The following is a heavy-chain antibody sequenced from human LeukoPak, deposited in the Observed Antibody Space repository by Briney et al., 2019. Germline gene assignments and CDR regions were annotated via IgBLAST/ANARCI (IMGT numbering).Heavy chain of an antibody. CDR3: ARVGFWSGYLYYYYYMDV. CDR2: IYYSGST. CDR1: GGSISSHS. Sequence: PSETLSLTCTVSGGSISSHSWSWFRHPPGKGLGWIGFIYYSGSTNYNPSLKSRVTISVDTSKNQFSLKLSSVTAADTAVYYCARVGFWSGYLYYYYYMDVWGKGTTVTVSS. J-gene: IGHJ6*03. D-gene: IGHD3-3*01. V-gene: IGHV4-59*11.